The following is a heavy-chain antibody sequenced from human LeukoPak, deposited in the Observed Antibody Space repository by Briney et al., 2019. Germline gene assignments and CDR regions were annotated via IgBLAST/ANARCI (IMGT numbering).Heavy chain of an antibody. D-gene: IGHD6-13*01. CDR3: ARRRSSYFDY. CDR2: IYYSGST. CDR1: GGSISSYY. J-gene: IGHJ4*02. V-gene: IGHV4-59*08. Sequence: SETLSLTCTVSGGSISSYYWSWIRQPPGKGLEWIWYIYYSGSTNYNPSLKSRVTISVDTSKNQFSLKLSSVTAADTAVYYCARRRSSYFDYWGQGTLVTVSS.